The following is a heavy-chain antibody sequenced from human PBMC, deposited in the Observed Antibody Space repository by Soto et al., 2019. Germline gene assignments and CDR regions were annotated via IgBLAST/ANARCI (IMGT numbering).Heavy chain of an antibody. Sequence: QVQLVESGGGVVQPGRSLRLSCAASGFTFSSYGMHWVRQAPGKGLEWVAVIWYDGSNKYYADSVKGRFTISRDNSKNTLHLQMNSRRAEDTAVYYCARAPTVTTYGMDVWGQGTTVTVAS. V-gene: IGHV3-33*01. D-gene: IGHD4-17*01. J-gene: IGHJ6*02. CDR2: IWYDGSNK. CDR3: ARAPTVTTYGMDV. CDR1: GFTFSSYG.